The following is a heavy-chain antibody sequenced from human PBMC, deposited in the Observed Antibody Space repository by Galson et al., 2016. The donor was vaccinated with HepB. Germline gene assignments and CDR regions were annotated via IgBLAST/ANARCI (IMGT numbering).Heavy chain of an antibody. V-gene: IGHV4-4*07. CDR1: GGSISSYY. CDR2: IYSSGST. Sequence: ETLSLTCTVSGGSISSYYWSWIRQPAGKGLEWIGRIYSSGSTNYNPSLKSRVTMSVDTSKNRFSLKLTSVTAADTAVYFCARLTYSRDFDHWGQGTLVTVSS. J-gene: IGHJ4*02. CDR3: ARLTYSRDFDH. D-gene: IGHD5-24*01.